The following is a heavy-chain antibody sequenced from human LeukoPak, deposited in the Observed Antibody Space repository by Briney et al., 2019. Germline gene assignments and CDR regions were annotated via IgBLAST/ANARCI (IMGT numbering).Heavy chain of an antibody. CDR1: GDSVSSNSVT. D-gene: IGHD2-2*01. Sequence: SQTLSLTCAISGDSVSSNSVTWNWNRQSPSRGLEWLGRTYYRSTWYNDYAVSVRGRITVNPDTSKNQFSLHLNSVTPEDTAVYYCARRLTQYDCFDPWGQGIPVTVSS. CDR3: ARRLTQYDCFDP. V-gene: IGHV6-1*01. J-gene: IGHJ5*02. CDR2: TYYRSTWYN.